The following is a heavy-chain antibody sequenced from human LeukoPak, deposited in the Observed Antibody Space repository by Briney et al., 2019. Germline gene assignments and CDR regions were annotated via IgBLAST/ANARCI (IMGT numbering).Heavy chain of an antibody. J-gene: IGHJ4*02. CDR3: ARIDRLVAY. Sequence: SETLSLTCTVSGGSISNKYWSWIRQPPGEGLEWIGEINHSGSTNYNPSLKSRVTISVDTSKNQFSLKLSSVTAADTAVYYCARIDRLVAYWGQGTLVTVSS. CDR2: INHSGST. V-gene: IGHV4-34*01. D-gene: IGHD4-11*01. CDR1: GGSISNKY.